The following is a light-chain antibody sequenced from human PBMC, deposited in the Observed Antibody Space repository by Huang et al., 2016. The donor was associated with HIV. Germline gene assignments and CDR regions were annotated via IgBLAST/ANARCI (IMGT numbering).Light chain of an antibody. CDR2: GAS. V-gene: IGKV3-20*01. CDR1: QGVHNSY. Sequence: EIVLTQSPVTLSLSPGEGASLSCRASQGVHNSYLAWYQQKPGQAPRLLLFGASNRATGVPHRVRGSESGTDFTLTISGLDPEDFAVYYCQQYGTLPYTFGQGTKLEI. J-gene: IGKJ2*01. CDR3: QQYGTLPYT.